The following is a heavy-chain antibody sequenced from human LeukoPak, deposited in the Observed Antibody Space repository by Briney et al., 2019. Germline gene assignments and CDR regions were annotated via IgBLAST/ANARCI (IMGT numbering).Heavy chain of an antibody. J-gene: IGHJ4*02. D-gene: IGHD2-21*01. CDR1: GFTFSTYS. CDR3: AKDFRIGYSAHFDY. V-gene: IGHV3-30*04. CDR2: ISYDGSNK. Sequence: GGSLRLSCAASGFTFSTYSMHWVRQAPGKGLEWVAVISYDGSNKYYADSVKGRFSISRDNSKNTLYLQMDSLRGEDTAVYYCAKDFRIGYSAHFDYWGQGALVTVSS.